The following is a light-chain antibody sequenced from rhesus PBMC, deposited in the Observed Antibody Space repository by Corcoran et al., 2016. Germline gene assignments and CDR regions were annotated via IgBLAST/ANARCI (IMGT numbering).Light chain of an antibody. CDR2: QVT. CDR3: MQSTKDPRT. V-gene: IGKV2S3*01. J-gene: IGKJ1*01. CDR1: QSLLHSNGTTY. Sequence: DIVMTQTPLSLPVTPGEPASISCRSSQSLLHSNGTTYLHWYLQKPGHFPRLLIYQVTNRESGVPDRFSGSGSGTYFTMKISRVGPDDVGVYYCMQSTKDPRTFGQGTKVEIK.